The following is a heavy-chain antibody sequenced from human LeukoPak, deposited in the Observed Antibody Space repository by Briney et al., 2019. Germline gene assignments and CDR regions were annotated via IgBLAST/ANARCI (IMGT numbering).Heavy chain of an antibody. V-gene: IGHV3-33*08. CDR2: IWYDGSNK. CDR3: ARDRRVAGPDAFDI. CDR1: GFTFSSLA. D-gene: IGHD6-19*01. Sequence: GGSLRLSCTASGFTFSSLAMQWVRQAPGKGLEWVAVIWYDGSNKYYADSVKGRFTISRDNSKNTLYLQMNSLRAEDTAVYYCARDRRVAGPDAFDIWGQGTMVTVSS. J-gene: IGHJ3*02.